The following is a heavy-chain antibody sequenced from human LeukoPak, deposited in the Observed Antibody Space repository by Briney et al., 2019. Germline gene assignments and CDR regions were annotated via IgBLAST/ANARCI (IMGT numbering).Heavy chain of an antibody. CDR2: IIPIFGTA. Sequence: GASVKVSCKASGGTFSSYAISWVRQAPGQGLEWMGGIIPIFGTANYAQKFQGRVTITADESTSTAYMELSSLRSEDTAVYYCAGGGTYYDFWSGYWLDYWGQGTLVTVSS. CDR1: GGTFSSYA. J-gene: IGHJ4*02. CDR3: AGGGTYYDFWSGYWLDY. D-gene: IGHD3-3*01. V-gene: IGHV1-69*13.